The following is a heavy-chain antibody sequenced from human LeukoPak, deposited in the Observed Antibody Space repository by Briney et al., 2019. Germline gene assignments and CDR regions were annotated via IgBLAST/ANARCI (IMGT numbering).Heavy chain of an antibody. D-gene: IGHD6-19*01. J-gene: IGHJ4*02. CDR1: GFTVSSNY. V-gene: IGHV3-53*01. CDR2: ISGSGST. Sequence: GGSLRLSCAASGFTVSSNYMSWVRQAPGKGLEWVSAISGSGSTHYADSVKGRFTISRDNSKNTLYLQMNSLRAEDTAVYYCAKGATISTTGSIAVAGIDYWGQGTLVTVSS. CDR3: AKGATISTTGSIAVAGIDY.